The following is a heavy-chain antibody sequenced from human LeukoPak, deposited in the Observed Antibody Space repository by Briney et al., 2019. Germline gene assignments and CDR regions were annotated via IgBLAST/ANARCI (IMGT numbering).Heavy chain of an antibody. Sequence: ASVKVSCKASGYTFTGYYMHWVRQAPGQGLEWMGWINPNSGGTNYAQKFQGRVTMTRDTSITTAYMELSSLRPEDTAVYFCARGGPPGYYYDYYMDVWGKGTTVTISS. J-gene: IGHJ6*03. CDR3: ARGGPPGYYYDYYMDV. V-gene: IGHV1-2*02. CDR2: INPNSGGT. CDR1: GYTFTGYY.